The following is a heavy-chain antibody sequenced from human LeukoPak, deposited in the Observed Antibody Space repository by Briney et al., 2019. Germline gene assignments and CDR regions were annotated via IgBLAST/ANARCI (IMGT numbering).Heavy chain of an antibody. V-gene: IGHV5-51*01. CDR3: VRGRHGYNYDF. CDR2: INPGNSDT. D-gene: IGHD5-24*01. CDR1: GFSFTTYW. J-gene: IGHJ4*02. Sequence: GESLKISCQGFGFSFTTYWIGWVRQMPGKGLEWMGLINPGNSDTRYSPSFQGQVTISADKSISTAYLQWSSLRASDTAMFYCVRGRHGYNYDFRGQETLVTVSS.